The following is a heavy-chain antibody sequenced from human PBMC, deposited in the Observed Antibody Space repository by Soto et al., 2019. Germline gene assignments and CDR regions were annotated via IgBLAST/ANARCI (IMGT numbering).Heavy chain of an antibody. V-gene: IGHV3-23*01. CDR2: ISGSGGST. CDR3: AKEQDDQLRWIAFNI. CDR1: GFTFSSYA. J-gene: IGHJ3*02. D-gene: IGHD4-17*01. Sequence: EVQLLESGGGLVQPGGSLRLSCAASGFTFSSYAMSWVRQAPGKGLEWVSAISGSGGSTYYADSVKGRFTISRDNSKNTLYIKKTSLRAEDRVVYCGAKEQDDQLRWIAFNIWGQGKRVTVSS.